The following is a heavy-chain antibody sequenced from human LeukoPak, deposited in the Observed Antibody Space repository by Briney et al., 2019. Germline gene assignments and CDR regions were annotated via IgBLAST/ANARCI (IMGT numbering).Heavy chain of an antibody. J-gene: IGHJ6*02. Sequence: PSASVKVSCKASGYTFTNYGISWVRQAPGQGLEWMGWINTNTGNPTYAQGFTGRFVFSLDTSVSTAYLQISSLKAEDTAVYYCAYYYGMDVWGQGTTVTVSS. CDR3: AYYYGMDV. CDR2: INTNTGNP. V-gene: IGHV7-4-1*02. CDR1: GYTFTNYG.